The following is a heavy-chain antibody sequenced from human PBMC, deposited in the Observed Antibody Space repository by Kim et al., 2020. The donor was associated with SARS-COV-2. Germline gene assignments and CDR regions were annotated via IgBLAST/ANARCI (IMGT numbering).Heavy chain of an antibody. V-gene: IGHV4-34*01. J-gene: IGHJ3*02. D-gene: IGHD1-26*01. CDR2: INHSGST. Sequence: SETLSLTCAVYGGSFSGYYWSWIRQPPGKGLEWIEEINHSGSTNYNPSLKSRVTISVDTSKNQFSLKLSSVTAADTAVYYCARGLRKGATRHKYAFDIWGQGTMVTVSS. CDR1: GGSFSGYY. CDR3: ARGLRKGATRHKYAFDI.